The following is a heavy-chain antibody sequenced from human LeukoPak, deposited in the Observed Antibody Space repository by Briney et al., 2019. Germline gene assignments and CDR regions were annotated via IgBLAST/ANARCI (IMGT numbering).Heavy chain of an antibody. J-gene: IGHJ3*02. CDR3: ARHLERIVAWAFDI. CDR1: GGSFGSSSNY. V-gene: IGHV4-39*01. Sequence: SETLSLTCTVSGGSFGSSSNYWVWIRQPPEKGLEWIGSVFYSGSTYYNPSLKSRVTISVDTSKNQFSLRLSSVTAADTAVYYCARHLERIVAWAFDIWGQGTMVTVSS. CDR2: VFYSGST. D-gene: IGHD5-12*01.